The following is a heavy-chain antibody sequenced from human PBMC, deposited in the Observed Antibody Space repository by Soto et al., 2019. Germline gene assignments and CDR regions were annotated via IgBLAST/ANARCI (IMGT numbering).Heavy chain of an antibody. CDR2: VYYSGST. J-gene: IGHJ4*02. CDR3: PIMVIAATAAHKTHINX. D-gene: IGHD2-15*01. Sequence: SETLSLTCTVSGGSISSVGYYWSWIRQHPGKRLEWIGYVYYSGSTYYNPSLKSRVTISVDTSKNQFSLKLSSVTAADTAVYYCPIMVIAATAAHKTHINXWGQGTLVTVS. CDR1: GGSISSVGYY. V-gene: IGHV4-31*03.